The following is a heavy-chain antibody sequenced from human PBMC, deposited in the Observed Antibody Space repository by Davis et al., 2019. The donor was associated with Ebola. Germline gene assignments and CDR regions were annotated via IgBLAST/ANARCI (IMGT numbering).Heavy chain of an antibody. J-gene: IGHJ4*02. CDR1: GFTFKSYA. CDR2: ISYEGRNE. V-gene: IGHV3-30*04. D-gene: IGHD3/OR15-3a*01. CDR3: ATQAWTQFDY. Sequence: GESLKISCAASGFTFKSYALHWVRQAPGKGLEWLSFISYEGRNEYYADSVKGRFTISRDTAKNSLFLQMNSLRAEDTAVYFCATQAWTQFDYWGQGTLVTVSS.